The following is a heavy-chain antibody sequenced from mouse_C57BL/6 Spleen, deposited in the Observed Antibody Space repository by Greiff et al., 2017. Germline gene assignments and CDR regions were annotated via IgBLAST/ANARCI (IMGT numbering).Heavy chain of an antibody. CDR2: IYHGTGST. D-gene: IGHD2-12*01. CDR1: GYTFTSYW. J-gene: IGHJ3*01. CDR3: AKDYTYEGFDY. V-gene: IGHV1-55*01. Sequence: VQLQQPGAELVKPGASVKLSCKASGYTFTSYWITWVKQRPGQGLEWIGDIYHGTGSTNYNEKFKGKATLTVYTSSYTALMQRSSLTAENSAVYYGAKDYTYEGFDYWGQGTPVTVSA.